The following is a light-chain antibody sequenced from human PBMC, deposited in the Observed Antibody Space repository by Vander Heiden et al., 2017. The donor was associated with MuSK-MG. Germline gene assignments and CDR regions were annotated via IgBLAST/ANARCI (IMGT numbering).Light chain of an antibody. CDR1: SSDIGGHNY. CDR3: SSYTSSDSMV. J-gene: IGLJ3*02. V-gene: IGLV2-14*01. CDR2: EVN. Sequence: QSALTQPASVSGSPGQSITISCTGTSSDIGGHNYVAWYQQHPGKAPKVIIYEVNNRPSEISNRFSGSKSGTTASLTISGLQPEDEADYYCSSYTSSDSMVFGGGTKLTVL.